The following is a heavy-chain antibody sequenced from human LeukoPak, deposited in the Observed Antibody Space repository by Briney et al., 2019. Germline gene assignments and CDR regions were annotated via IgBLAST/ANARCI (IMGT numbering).Heavy chain of an antibody. J-gene: IGHJ4*02. CDR1: GYTFTSYY. D-gene: IGHD3-3*01. CDR2: INPSGGST. Sequence: ASVEVSCKASGYTFTSYYMHWVRQAPGQGLEWMGIINPSGGSTSYAQKFQGRVTMTRDTSTSTVYMELSSLRSEDTAVYYCARVGGGRGKYYDFWSGYFSFDYWGQGTLVTVSS. CDR3: ARVGGGRGKYYDFWSGYFSFDY. V-gene: IGHV1-46*01.